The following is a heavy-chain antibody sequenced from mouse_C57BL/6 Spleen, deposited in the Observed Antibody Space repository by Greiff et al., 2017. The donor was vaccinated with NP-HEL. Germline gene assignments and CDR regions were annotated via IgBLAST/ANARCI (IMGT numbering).Heavy chain of an antibody. CDR1: GYTFTSYW. CDR3: ARSGTGDYAMDY. J-gene: IGHJ4*01. CDR2: IDPSDSYT. D-gene: IGHD4-1*01. V-gene: IGHV1-69*01. Sequence: VQLQQPGAELVMPGASVKLSCKASGYTFTSYWMHWVKQRPGQGLEWIGEIDPSDSYTNYNQKFKGKSTLTVDKSSSTAYMQLSSLTSEDSAVYYCARSGTGDYAMDYWGQGTSVTVSS.